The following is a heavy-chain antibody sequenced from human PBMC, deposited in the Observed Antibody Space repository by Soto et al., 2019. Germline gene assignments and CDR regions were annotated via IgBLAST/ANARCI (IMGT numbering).Heavy chain of an antibody. J-gene: IGHJ6*02. CDR1: GGPIITTNNY. CDR3: VTVASSRCYYAMDV. D-gene: IGHD6-19*01. Sequence: SETLSLTCTVSGGPIITTNNYWGWIRQPPGKGLEWIGSIYYSGASYYNPSLKSRVTISLDTSKNQFSLKLSSVTAADTAVYYCVTVASSRCYYAMDVWGQGTTVTVSS. CDR2: IYYSGAS. V-gene: IGHV4-39*01.